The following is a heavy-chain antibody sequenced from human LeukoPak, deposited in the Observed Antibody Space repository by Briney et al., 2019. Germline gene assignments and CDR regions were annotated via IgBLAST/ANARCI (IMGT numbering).Heavy chain of an antibody. Sequence: GASVKVSCKTSGYTFTGYYMHWVRQAPGQGLEWMGWISAYNGNTNYAQKLQGRVTMTTDTSISTAYMALRSLRSDYTPVYYCASDRKGNDYVWGSYYYFDFWGQGTLVTVSS. J-gene: IGHJ4*02. CDR3: ASDRKGNDYVWGSYYYFDF. CDR1: GYTFTGYY. D-gene: IGHD3-16*01. V-gene: IGHV1-18*04. CDR2: ISAYNGNT.